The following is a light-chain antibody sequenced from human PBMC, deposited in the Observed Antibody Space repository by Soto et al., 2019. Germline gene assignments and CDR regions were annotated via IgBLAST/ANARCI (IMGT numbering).Light chain of an antibody. CDR2: LNSDGSH. CDR3: QTWGTGRGV. Sequence: QLVRTQSPSASASLGASVKLTCTLSSGHSSYAIAWHQQQPEKGPRYLMKLNSDGSHSKGDGIPDRFSGSSSGAERYLTISSLQSEDEADYYCQTWGTGRGVFGGGTKLTVL. CDR1: SGHSSYA. V-gene: IGLV4-69*01. J-gene: IGLJ3*02.